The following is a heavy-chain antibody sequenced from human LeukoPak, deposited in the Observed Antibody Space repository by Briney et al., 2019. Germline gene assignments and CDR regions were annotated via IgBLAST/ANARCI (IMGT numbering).Heavy chain of an antibody. CDR3: ARDGWFGEFAMYNWFDP. CDR2: INTNTGNP. CDR1: GYTFASYA. D-gene: IGHD3-10*01. Sequence: GASVKVSCKASGYTFASYAMNWVRQAPGQGLEWMGWINTNTGNPTYAQGLTGRFVFSLDTSVSTAYLQISSLKAEDTAVYYCARDGWFGEFAMYNWFDPWGQGTLVTVSS. J-gene: IGHJ5*02. V-gene: IGHV7-4-1*02.